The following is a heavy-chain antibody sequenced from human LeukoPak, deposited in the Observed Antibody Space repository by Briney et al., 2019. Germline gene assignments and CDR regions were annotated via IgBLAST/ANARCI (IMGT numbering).Heavy chain of an antibody. CDR2: ISYDGSNK. D-gene: IGHD3-10*01. V-gene: IGHV3-30*19. CDR3: ARERVTNYYYYGMDV. Sequence: GGSLRLSCAASGFTFSSYGMHWVRQAPGKGLEWVAVISYDGSNKYYADSVKGRFTISRDNSKNTLYLQMNSLRAEDTAVYYCARERVTNYYYYGMDVWGQGTTVTVSS. J-gene: IGHJ6*02. CDR1: GFTFSSYG.